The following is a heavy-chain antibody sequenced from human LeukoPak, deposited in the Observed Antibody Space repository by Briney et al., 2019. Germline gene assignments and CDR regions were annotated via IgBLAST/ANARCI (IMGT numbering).Heavy chain of an antibody. D-gene: IGHD3-9*01. Sequence: GGPLRLSCAASGLTFSSYAISWFRQAPGKGLEWVSAISGSGGSTYYADSVKGRFTISRDNSKSTLYLQMNSLRAEDTAVYYCAKVGPGLGPTVYDILTGYQTAYYYYGMDVWGQGTTVTVSS. CDR2: ISGSGGST. CDR1: GLTFSSYA. J-gene: IGHJ6*02. CDR3: AKVGPGLGPTVYDILTGYQTAYYYYGMDV. V-gene: IGHV3-23*01.